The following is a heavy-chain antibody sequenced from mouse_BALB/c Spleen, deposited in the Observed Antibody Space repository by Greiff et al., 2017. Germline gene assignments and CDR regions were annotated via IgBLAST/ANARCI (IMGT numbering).Heavy chain of an antibody. CDR1: GFNIKDYY. CDR3: NGVYYYGRGYAMDY. D-gene: IGHD1-1*01. V-gene: IGHV14-4*02. J-gene: IGHJ4*01. CDR2: IDPENGDT. Sequence: VHVKQSGAELVRSGASVKLSCTASGFNIKDYYMHWVKQRPEQGLEWIGWIDPENGDTEYAPKFQGKATMTADTSSNTAYLQLSSLTSEDTAVYYCNGVYYYGRGYAMDYWGQGTSVTVSS.